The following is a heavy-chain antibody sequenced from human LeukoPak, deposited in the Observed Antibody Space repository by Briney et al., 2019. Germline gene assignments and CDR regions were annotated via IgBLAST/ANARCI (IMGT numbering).Heavy chain of an antibody. CDR2: LYHTGST. V-gene: IGHV4-38-2*02. CDR1: GYSISSGYY. CDR3: ARELRWQQFSSGQNRFDP. D-gene: IGHD5-24*01. Sequence: SETLSLTCTVSGYSISSGYYWGWIRQPPGKGLEWIGSLYHTGSTYYNPSLKSRVTISVDTSKNQFSLKLSSVTAADTAVYYCARELRWQQFSSGQNRFDPWGQGTLVTVSS. J-gene: IGHJ5*02.